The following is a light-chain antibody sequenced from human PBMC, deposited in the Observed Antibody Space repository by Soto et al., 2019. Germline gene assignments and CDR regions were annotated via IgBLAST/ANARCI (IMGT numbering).Light chain of an antibody. CDR1: SSDFGGYNY. J-gene: IGLJ1*01. Sequence: LTQPRSVSGSPGQSVTISCTGTSSDFGGYNYVSWYQHHPGKAPKLMIYDVSERPSGVPDRFSGSKSGNTASLTISGLQAEDEADYYCCSYAGTFYVFGTGTKSPS. V-gene: IGLV2-11*01. CDR3: CSYAGTFYV. CDR2: DVS.